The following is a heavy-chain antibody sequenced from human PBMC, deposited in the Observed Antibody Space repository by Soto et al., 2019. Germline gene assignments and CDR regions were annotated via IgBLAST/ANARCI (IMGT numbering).Heavy chain of an antibody. D-gene: IGHD2-15*01. CDR1: GFNFGRYA. CDR2: ISASSANI. V-gene: IGHV3-48*01. Sequence: EVQLVESGGGLIQPGGSLRLSCAASGFNFGRYAMNWVRQAPGKGLEWVSYISASSANIKYADSVKGRFTISRDNAKNSLDLQMDSRRAEDIAVYYCARDQSVGPTLYYYTAVWGKGTTVTVSS. CDR3: ARDQSVGPTLYYYTAV. J-gene: IGHJ6*03.